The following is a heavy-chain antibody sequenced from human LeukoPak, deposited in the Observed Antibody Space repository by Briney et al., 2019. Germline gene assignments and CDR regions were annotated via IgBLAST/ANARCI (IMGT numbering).Heavy chain of an antibody. V-gene: IGHV3-30*02. Sequence: PGGSLRLSCAASGFTFSSYGMHWVRQAPGKGLEWVAFIRYDGSNKYYADSVKGRFTISRDNSKNTLYLQMNSLRAEDTAVYYCARERGYSSSHLDYWGQGTLVTVSS. CDR3: ARERGYSSSHLDY. CDR1: GFTFSSYG. CDR2: IRYDGSNK. D-gene: IGHD6-13*01. J-gene: IGHJ4*02.